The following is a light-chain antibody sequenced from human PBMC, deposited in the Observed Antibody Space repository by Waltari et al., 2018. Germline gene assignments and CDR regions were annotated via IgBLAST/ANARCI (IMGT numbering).Light chain of an antibody. Sequence: EIVLTQSPGSLSLSPGDRASPSCRASQSINGNYLAWFQQIPGQAPRLLIHRASTRAAGIPDRFSGSGSGADFTLTISRVEPEDFAVYYCQHYGASPFRFGQGTNLEIK. CDR3: QHYGASPFR. CDR2: RAS. CDR1: QSINGNY. V-gene: IGKV3-20*01. J-gene: IGKJ2*03.